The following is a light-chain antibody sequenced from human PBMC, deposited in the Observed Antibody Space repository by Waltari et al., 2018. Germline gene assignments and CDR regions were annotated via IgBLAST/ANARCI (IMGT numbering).Light chain of an antibody. V-gene: IGLV2-14*03. CDR1: SGDIGAYNY. J-gene: IGLJ3*02. Sequence: QSALTQPASVSASPGQSITISCTGTSGDIGAYNYVSWYQQHPGNAPKLMIYEVIHRPSGVSNRFSGSQSGNTASLTISGLQAEDEAYYYCMSYTTTITWVFGGGTKLTVL. CDR3: MSYTTTITWV. CDR2: EVI.